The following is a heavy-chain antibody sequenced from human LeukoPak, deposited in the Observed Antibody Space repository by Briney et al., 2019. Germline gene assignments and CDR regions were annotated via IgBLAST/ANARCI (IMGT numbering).Heavy chain of an antibody. D-gene: IGHD6-13*01. CDR1: GGSISSGGYS. CDR2: IYHSGST. J-gene: IGHJ4*02. Sequence: SQTLSLTCAVSGGSISSGGYSWSWIRQPPGKGLEWFGYIYHSGSTHYHPSIKSRVTISVDRSKNQFPLKLSSVTAADTAVYYWARGEDSSSSFDYWGQGTLVTVSS. V-gene: IGHV4-30-2*01. CDR3: ARGEDSSSSFDY.